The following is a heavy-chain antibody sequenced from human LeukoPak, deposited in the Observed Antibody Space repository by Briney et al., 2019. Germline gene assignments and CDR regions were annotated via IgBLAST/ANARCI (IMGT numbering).Heavy chain of an antibody. J-gene: IGHJ4*02. Sequence: GGSLRLSCAASRFTFSSYAMNWVRQAPGKGLEWVSAISGSGGSIYYTDSVKGRFTISRDNSKNTLYLQMNSLRAEDAAVYYCAKVWGSYSTGYFDYWGQGTLVTVSS. CDR2: ISGSGGSI. V-gene: IGHV3-23*01. CDR1: RFTFSSYA. D-gene: IGHD1-26*01. CDR3: AKVWGSYSTGYFDY.